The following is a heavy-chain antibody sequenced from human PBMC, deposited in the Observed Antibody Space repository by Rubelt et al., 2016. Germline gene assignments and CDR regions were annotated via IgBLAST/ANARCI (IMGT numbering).Heavy chain of an antibody. J-gene: IGHJ5*02. Sequence: VQLVESGGGLIQPGGSLRLSCAASGFTVSSHYMSWVRQAPGKGLEWLAVIWYDGSNKYYADSVKGRVTISRDNSKNTLYLQMNSLRVEDTAMYYCAGDRYSSGWLNWFDPWGQGTMVTVSS. D-gene: IGHD6-19*01. CDR1: GFTVSSHY. CDR2: IWYDGSNK. V-gene: IGHV3-33*08. CDR3: AGDRYSSGWLNWFDP.